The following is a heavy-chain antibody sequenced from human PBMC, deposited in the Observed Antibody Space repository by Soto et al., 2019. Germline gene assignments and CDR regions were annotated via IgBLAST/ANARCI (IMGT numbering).Heavy chain of an antibody. V-gene: IGHV1-18*01. J-gene: IGHJ4*02. CDR2: ISAYNGNT. Sequence: ASVKVSCKASGYTFTSYGISWVRQAPGQGLEWMGWISAYNGNTNYAQKLQGRVTMTTDTSTSTAYMEMRSLRSDDTAVYYCARSPLITMIVVVNYYFDYWGQGTLVTVSS. D-gene: IGHD3-22*01. CDR3: ARSPLITMIVVVNYYFDY. CDR1: GYTFTSYG.